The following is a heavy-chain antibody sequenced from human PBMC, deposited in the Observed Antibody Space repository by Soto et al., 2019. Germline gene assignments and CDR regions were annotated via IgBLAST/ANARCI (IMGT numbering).Heavy chain of an antibody. CDR3: ARSPPGGYDSSGYYFTVLPFDY. D-gene: IGHD3-22*01. Sequence: SETLSLTYTVSGGSISSYYWSWIRQPPGKGLEWIGYIYYSGSTNYNPSLKSRVTISVDTSKNQFSLKLSSVTAADTAVYYCARSPPGGYDSSGYYFTVLPFDYWGQGTLVTVSS. CDR1: GGSISSYY. J-gene: IGHJ4*02. CDR2: IYYSGST. V-gene: IGHV4-59*01.